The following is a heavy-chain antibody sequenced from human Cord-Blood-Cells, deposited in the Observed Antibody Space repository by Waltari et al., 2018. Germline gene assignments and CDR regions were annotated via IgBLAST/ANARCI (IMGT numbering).Heavy chain of an antibody. Sequence: EVQLVESGGGLVKPGGSLRLSCAASGFTLSNAWSRWVRQAPGKGLEWVGRIKSKTDGGTTDYAAPVKGRFTISRDDSKNTLYLQMNSLKTEDTAVYYCTTDLGSGWYSPGYWGQGTLVTVSS. V-gene: IGHV3-15*01. CDR2: IKSKTDGGTT. CDR1: GFTLSNAW. J-gene: IGHJ4*02. D-gene: IGHD6-19*01. CDR3: TTDLGSGWYSPGY.